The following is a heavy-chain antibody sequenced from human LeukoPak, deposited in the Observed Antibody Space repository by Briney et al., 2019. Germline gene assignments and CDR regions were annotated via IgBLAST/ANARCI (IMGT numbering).Heavy chain of an antibody. Sequence: SETLSPTCTVSGGSVSGWYWSWIRQPPGKGLEWIGHTYDSATTNYNPSLKSRVTISIDTSKNQISLKLRSVTAADTAVYYCAGHGSGSYLGAFDIWGQGTMVTVSS. D-gene: IGHD3-10*01. J-gene: IGHJ3*02. CDR1: GGSVSGWY. V-gene: IGHV4-59*02. CDR3: AGHGSGSYLGAFDI. CDR2: TYDSATT.